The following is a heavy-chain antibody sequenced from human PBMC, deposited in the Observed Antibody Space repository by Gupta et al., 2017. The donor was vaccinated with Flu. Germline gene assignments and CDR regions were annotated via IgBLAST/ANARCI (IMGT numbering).Heavy chain of an antibody. J-gene: IGHJ4*02. CDR3: ARENWGEYYFDY. D-gene: IGHD7-27*01. CDR2: INPNSGGT. Sequence: QVQLVQPGAEVKKPGASVKVSCKASGYTFPGYYMHWVRQAPGQGLEWMGWINPNSGGTNYAQKFQGRVTMTRDTSISTAYMELSRLRSDDTAVYYWARENWGEYYFDYWGQGTLVTVSS. CDR1: GYTFPGYY. V-gene: IGHV1-2*02.